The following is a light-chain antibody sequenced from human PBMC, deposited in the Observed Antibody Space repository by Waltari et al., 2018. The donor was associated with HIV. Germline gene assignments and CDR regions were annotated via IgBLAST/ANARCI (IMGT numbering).Light chain of an antibody. CDR1: QSIGSY. CDR3: HQRSNWPLT. J-gene: IGKJ4*01. V-gene: IGKV3-11*01. CDR2: DSS. Sequence: EIVLTQSPATLSLSPGKRATLSCTASQSIGSYLAWYQQKPGQAPRLLIYDSSNRASGIPARFSGSGSGTDFTLTISSLEPEDFAVYYWHQRSNWPLTFGGGTKVEI.